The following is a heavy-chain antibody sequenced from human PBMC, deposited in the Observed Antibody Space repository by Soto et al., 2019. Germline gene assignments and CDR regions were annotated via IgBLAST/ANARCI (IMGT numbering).Heavy chain of an antibody. D-gene: IGHD3-22*01. CDR2: IRSKSTYHAT. Sequence: WGPQILPCAVSWVTFVGVGGHWIRETSGKGLEWVGRIRSKSTYHATPYAASVNGRFTVSRDDSKNTAYLQMNNLKSEDTALYYCPQRGYDKCVDTWGQGILGTVSS. CDR1: WVTFVGVG. CDR3: PQRGYDKCVDT. J-gene: IGHJ5*02. V-gene: IGHV3-73*01.